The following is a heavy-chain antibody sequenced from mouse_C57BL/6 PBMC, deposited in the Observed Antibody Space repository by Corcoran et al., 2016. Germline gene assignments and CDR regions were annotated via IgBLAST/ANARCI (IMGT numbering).Heavy chain of an antibody. V-gene: IGHV1-80*01. CDR1: GYAFSSYW. J-gene: IGHJ1*03. D-gene: IGHD1-1*01. Sequence: QVQLQQSGAELVKPGASVKISCKASGYAFSSYWMNWVKQRPGKGLEWIGQIYPGDGDTNYNGKFKGKATLTADKSSSTAYMQLSSLTSEDSAVYFCARAAYYGSRKDWYLDVWGTGTTVTVSS. CDR2: IYPGDGDT. CDR3: ARAAYYGSRKDWYLDV.